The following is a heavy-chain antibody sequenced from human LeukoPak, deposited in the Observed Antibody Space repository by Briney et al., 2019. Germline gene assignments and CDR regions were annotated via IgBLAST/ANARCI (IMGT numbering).Heavy chain of an antibody. Sequence: GGSLRLSCAASGFTFTDYDMHWVRQAPGKGLEWVAIISYDGINKYYTDSVKGLFTISRDNSKNTLYLQMNSLRAEDTAVYYCAKDRSGSYGVRGDFDYWGQGTLVTVSS. D-gene: IGHD1-26*01. J-gene: IGHJ4*02. CDR3: AKDRSGSYGVRGDFDY. V-gene: IGHV3-30*18. CDR2: ISYDGINK. CDR1: GFTFTDYD.